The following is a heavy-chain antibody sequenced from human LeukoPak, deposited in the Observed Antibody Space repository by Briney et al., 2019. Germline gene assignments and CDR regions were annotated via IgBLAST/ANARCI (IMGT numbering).Heavy chain of an antibody. D-gene: IGHD4-11*01. CDR1: GYTFTGYY. V-gene: IGHV1-2*02. J-gene: IGHJ4*02. CDR3: ARDPQYYSRRFDY. CDR2: INPNSGGT. Sequence: GASVKVSCKASGYTFTGYYMHWVRQAPGQGLEWMGWINPNSGGTNYAQKFQGRVTMTGDTSISTAYMELSRLRSDDTAVYYCARDPQYYSRRFDYWGQGTLVTVSS.